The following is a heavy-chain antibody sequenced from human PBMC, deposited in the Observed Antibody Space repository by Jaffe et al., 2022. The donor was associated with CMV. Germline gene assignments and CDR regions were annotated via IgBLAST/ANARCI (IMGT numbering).Heavy chain of an antibody. V-gene: IGHV3-48*02. J-gene: IGHJ4*02. CDR2: ISSSSTTI. D-gene: IGHD6-19*01. CDR1: GFSFSTFG. Sequence: EVQLVESGGGLVQSGVSLRLSCAASGFSFSTFGMNWVRQAPGKGLEWASYISSSSTTIDYADSVKGRFTISRDNAKNSLFLQMHSLRDEDTAVYYCAREAVAGQFDYWGQGTLVTVSS. CDR3: AREAVAGQFDY.